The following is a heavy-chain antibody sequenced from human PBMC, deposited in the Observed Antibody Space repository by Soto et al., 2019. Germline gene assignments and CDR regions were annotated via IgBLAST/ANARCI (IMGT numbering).Heavy chain of an antibody. CDR2: ISGGGGST. CDR1: GFTFSSYA. D-gene: IGHD6-6*01. J-gene: IGHJ6*02. Sequence: GGSLRLSCAASGFTFSSYAMSWVRQAPGKGLEWVSAISGGGGSTYYADSVKGRFTISRDNSKNTLYLQMNSLRAEDTAVYYCAKDSSSSGRKKGTGMDVWGQGTTVTVSS. V-gene: IGHV3-23*01. CDR3: AKDSSSSGRKKGTGMDV.